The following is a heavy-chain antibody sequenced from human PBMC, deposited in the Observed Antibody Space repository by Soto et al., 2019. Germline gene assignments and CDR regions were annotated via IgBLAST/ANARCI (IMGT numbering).Heavy chain of an antibody. J-gene: IGHJ4*02. V-gene: IGHV3-15*01. CDR1: GFTFSNAW. CDR3: TTYVLRFLEWLPGVNRRTDY. CDR2: IKSKTDGGTT. Sequence: EVQLVESGGCLVKPGGSLRLSCAASGFTFSNAWMSWVRQAPGTGLEWVGRIKSKTDGGTTDYAAPVKGRFTISRDDSKNTLYLQMNSLKTEDTAVYYCTTYVLRFLEWLPGVNRRTDYWFQVTLVTVSS. D-gene: IGHD3-3*01.